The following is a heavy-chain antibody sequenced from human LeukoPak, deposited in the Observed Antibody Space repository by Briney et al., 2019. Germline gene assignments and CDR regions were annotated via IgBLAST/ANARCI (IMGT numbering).Heavy chain of an antibody. CDR1: GGSVSSPSYY. Sequence: TSETLSLTCTVSGGSVSSPSYYWTWIRQPPGKGLEWIGYIYYSGSTNHNPSLQSRVTISVDTSKNQFSLKLISVTAADTAVYYCARDSSTVTGDAFDIWGQGTMVTVSS. CDR3: ARDSSTVTGDAFDI. V-gene: IGHV4-61*01. CDR2: IYYSGST. D-gene: IGHD4-17*01. J-gene: IGHJ3*02.